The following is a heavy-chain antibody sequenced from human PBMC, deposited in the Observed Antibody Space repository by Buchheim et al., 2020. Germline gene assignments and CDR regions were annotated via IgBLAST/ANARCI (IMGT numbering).Heavy chain of an antibody. Sequence: QVQLVESGGGVVQPGRSLRLSCAASGFTFSSYGMHWVRQAPGKGLEWVAVISYDGSNKYYADSVKGRFTISRDNSKKQLYLQMNSLRAEDTAVYYCAKYYSSGLDFDYWGQGTL. D-gene: IGHD6-19*01. J-gene: IGHJ4*02. V-gene: IGHV3-30*18. CDR3: AKYYSSGLDFDY. CDR1: GFTFSSYG. CDR2: ISYDGSNK.